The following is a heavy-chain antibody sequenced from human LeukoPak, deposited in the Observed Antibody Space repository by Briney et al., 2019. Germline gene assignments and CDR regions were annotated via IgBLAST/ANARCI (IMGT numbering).Heavy chain of an antibody. V-gene: IGHV1-8*01. CDR3: ARGGPPIYYYDSSGSDY. D-gene: IGHD3-22*01. CDR2: MNPNSGNT. Sequence: GGSVKVSCKASGYTFTSYDINWVRQATGQGLEWMGWMNPNSGNTGYAQKFQGRVTMTRNTSISTAYMELSSLRSEDTAVYYCARGGPPIYYYDSSGSDYWGQGTLVTVSS. CDR1: GYTFTSYD. J-gene: IGHJ4*02.